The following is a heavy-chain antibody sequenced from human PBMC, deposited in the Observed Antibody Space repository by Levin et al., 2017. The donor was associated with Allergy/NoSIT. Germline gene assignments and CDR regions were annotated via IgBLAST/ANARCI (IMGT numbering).Heavy chain of an antibody. CDR1: GFTFSSYW. V-gene: IGHV3-74*01. CDR2: INSDGSST. J-gene: IGHJ6*02. D-gene: IGHD5-18*01. CDR3: ARDLMVDTAMLYYYYYGMDV. Sequence: GGSLRLSCAASGFTFSSYWMHWVRQAPGKGLVWVSRINSDGSSTSYADSVKGRFTISRDNAKNTLYLQMNSLRAEDTAVYYCARDLMVDTAMLYYYYYGMDVWGQGTTVTVSS.